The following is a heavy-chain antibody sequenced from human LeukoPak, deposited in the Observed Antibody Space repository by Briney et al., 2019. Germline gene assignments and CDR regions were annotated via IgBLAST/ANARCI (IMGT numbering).Heavy chain of an antibody. CDR1: GGSFSGYY. Sequence: NSSEALSLTCAVYGGSFSGYYWSWIRQPPGKGLEWIGEINHSGSTNYNPSLKSRVTISVDTSKNQFSLKLSSVTAADTAVYYCARDWDAFDIWGQGTVVTVSS. CDR2: INHSGST. D-gene: IGHD1-1*01. V-gene: IGHV4-34*01. J-gene: IGHJ3*02. CDR3: ARDWDAFDI.